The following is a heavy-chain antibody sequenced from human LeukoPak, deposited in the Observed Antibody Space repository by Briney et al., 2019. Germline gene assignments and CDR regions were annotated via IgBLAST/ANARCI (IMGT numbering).Heavy chain of an antibody. Sequence: GGSLRLSCAASGFTFSSYAMSWVRQAPGMGLEWVSAISGGGGTTYYADSVRGRFTISRDKSENTLYLQMNSLRAEDTAVYYCAKLSHIAVAGSPPYYWGQGTLVTVSS. D-gene: IGHD6-19*01. CDR2: ISGGGGTT. CDR3: AKLSHIAVAGSPPYY. CDR1: GFTFSSYA. J-gene: IGHJ4*02. V-gene: IGHV3-23*01.